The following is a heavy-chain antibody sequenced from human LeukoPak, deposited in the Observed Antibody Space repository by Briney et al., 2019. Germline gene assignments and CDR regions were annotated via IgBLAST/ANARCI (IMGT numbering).Heavy chain of an antibody. J-gene: IGHJ4*02. Sequence: SETLSLTCTVSGCSLVSTTFYWHLIRQPPGKGLEWIGSIAYSGSTYYNPSLKSRVTISVDTSKNQFSLKLSSVTAADTAVYYCARRRVAGTEADYWGQGTLVTVSS. CDR3: ARRRVAGTEADY. V-gene: IGHV4-39*01. CDR1: GCSLVSTTFY. CDR2: IAYSGST. D-gene: IGHD6-19*01.